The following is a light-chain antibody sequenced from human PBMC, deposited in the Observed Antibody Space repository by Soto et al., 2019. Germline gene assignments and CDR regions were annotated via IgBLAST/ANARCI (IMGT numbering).Light chain of an antibody. CDR2: GNS. Sequence: VLAQPPSVSGAPGQRVTISCTGSSSNIGAGYDVHWYQQLPGTAPKLLIYGNSNRPSGVPDRFSGSKSGTSASLAITGLQAEDEADYYCQSYDSSLSGYVFGTGTKVTV. CDR3: QSYDSSLSGYV. CDR1: SSNIGAGYD. J-gene: IGLJ1*01. V-gene: IGLV1-40*01.